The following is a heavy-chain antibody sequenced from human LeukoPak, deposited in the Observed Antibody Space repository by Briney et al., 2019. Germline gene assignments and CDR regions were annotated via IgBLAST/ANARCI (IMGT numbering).Heavy chain of an antibody. CDR3: AKLFGDFWSGYYTSDY. CDR1: GFTLDDYA. Sequence: GGSLRLSCAASGFTLDDYAMHWVRQAPGKGLEWVAFIRYDGSNKYYADSVKGRFTISRDNSKNTLYLQMNSLRAEDTAVYYCAKLFGDFWSGYYTSDYWGQGTLVTVSS. J-gene: IGHJ4*02. V-gene: IGHV3-30*02. CDR2: IRYDGSNK. D-gene: IGHD3-3*01.